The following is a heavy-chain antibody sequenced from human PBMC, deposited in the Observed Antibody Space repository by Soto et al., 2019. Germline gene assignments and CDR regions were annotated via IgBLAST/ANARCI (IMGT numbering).Heavy chain of an antibody. CDR3: ASGTFNDISFDS. V-gene: IGHV4-31*03. J-gene: IGHJ4*02. Sequence: QVQLQESGPGLVKPSQTLTLTCSVSGGSIDTGGFYWSWARQLPGKGLQWIGYIYYTGAAYYNPAIKSRVVISLDTAANQFSLSLTSLTAAYTAVYYCASGTFNDISFDSWGQGRLVTVSS. D-gene: IGHD2-21*01. CDR1: GGSIDTGGFY. CDR2: IYYTGAA.